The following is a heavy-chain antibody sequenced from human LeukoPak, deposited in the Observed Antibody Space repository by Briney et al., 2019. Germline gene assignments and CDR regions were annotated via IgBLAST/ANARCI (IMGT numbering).Heavy chain of an antibody. J-gene: IGHJ4*02. CDR3: ERSSGIIDHFDY. Sequence: QPGGSLRLSCAASGFTFSSYEMNWVRQAPGKGLEWVSYISSSGSTIYYADSVKGRFTISRDNAKNSLYLQMNSLRAEDTAVYYCERSSGIIDHFDYWGQGTLVTVSS. CDR1: GFTFSSYE. CDR2: ISSSGSTI. V-gene: IGHV3-48*03. D-gene: IGHD1-26*01.